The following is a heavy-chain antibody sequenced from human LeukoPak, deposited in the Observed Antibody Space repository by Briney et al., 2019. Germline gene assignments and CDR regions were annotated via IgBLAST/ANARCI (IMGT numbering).Heavy chain of an antibody. CDR3: ARDGSMDYFDY. V-gene: IGHV3-7*01. Sequence: GGSLRLSCAASGFTFSSYWMSWVRQAPGKGLEWVANIKQDGGEKYYVDSVKGRFTITRDNAKNSLYLQMNSLRAEDTAVYYCARDGSMDYFDYWGQGTLVTVSS. J-gene: IGHJ4*02. D-gene: IGHD2/OR15-2a*01. CDR2: IKQDGGEK. CDR1: GFTFSSYW.